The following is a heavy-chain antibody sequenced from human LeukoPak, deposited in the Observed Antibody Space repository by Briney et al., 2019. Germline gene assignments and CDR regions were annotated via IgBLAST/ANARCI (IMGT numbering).Heavy chain of an antibody. J-gene: IGHJ4*02. CDR2: INPNSGGT. D-gene: IGHD6-13*01. V-gene: IGHV1-2*02. CDR3: ARVEGKQQLVIGY. Sequence: ASVTVSFKASGYTFTGYYMHWVRQAPGQGLEWMGWINPNSGGTNYAQKFQGRVTMTRDTSISTAYMELSRLRSDDTAVYYCARVEGKQQLVIGYWGQGTLVTVSS. CDR1: GYTFTGYY.